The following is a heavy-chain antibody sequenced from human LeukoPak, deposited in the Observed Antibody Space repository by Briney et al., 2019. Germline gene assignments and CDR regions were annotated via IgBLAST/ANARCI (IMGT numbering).Heavy chain of an antibody. D-gene: IGHD6-13*01. CDR3: ARDSGPEYSSSWYGY. J-gene: IGHJ4*02. V-gene: IGHV3-9*01. Sequence: GGSLRLSCAASGFTFDDYAMHWVRQAPGKGLEWVSGISWNSGSIGYADSVKGRFTISRDNAKNSLYLQMNSLRAEDTAVYYCARDSGPEYSSSWYGYWGQGTPVTVSS. CDR1: GFTFDDYA. CDR2: ISWNSGSI.